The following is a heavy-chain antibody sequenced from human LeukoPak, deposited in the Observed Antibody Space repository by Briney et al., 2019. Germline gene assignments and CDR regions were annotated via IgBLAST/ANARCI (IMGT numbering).Heavy chain of an antibody. Sequence: ASVKVSCKASGYTFTGYYMHWVRQAPGQGLEWMGWINPNSGGTNYAQKFQGRVTMTRDTSISTAYMELSRLRSDDTAVYYCARSASGAQGGSSSWYRDYYYYYMDVWGKGTTVTVSS. CDR2: INPNSGGT. D-gene: IGHD6-13*01. CDR1: GYTFTGYY. CDR3: ARSASGAQGGSSSWYRDYYYYYMDV. J-gene: IGHJ6*03. V-gene: IGHV1-2*02.